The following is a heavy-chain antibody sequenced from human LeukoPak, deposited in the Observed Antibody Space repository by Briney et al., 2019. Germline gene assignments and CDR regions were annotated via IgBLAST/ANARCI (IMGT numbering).Heavy chain of an antibody. V-gene: IGHV3-21*01. Sequence: GGSLRLSCAASGFTFSSYSMNWVRQAPGKGLEWVSSISSHSSYIYHADSVKGRFTISRDNAKNSLYLQMNSLRAEDTAVYYCARDGKYQVPPGWGQGTLVTVSS. J-gene: IGHJ4*02. D-gene: IGHD2-2*01. CDR3: ARDGKYQVPPG. CDR1: GFTFSSYS. CDR2: ISSHSSYI.